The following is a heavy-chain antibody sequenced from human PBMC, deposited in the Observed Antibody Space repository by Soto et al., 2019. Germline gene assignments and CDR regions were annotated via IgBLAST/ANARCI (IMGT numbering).Heavy chain of an antibody. CDR3: ARSGSSIAARHYWFDP. D-gene: IGHD6-6*01. J-gene: IGHJ5*02. CDR2: IIPIFGTA. CDR1: GGTFSSYA. Sequence: QVQLVQSGAEVKKPGSSVKVSCKASGGTFSSYAISWVRQAPGQGLEWMGGIIPIFGTANYAQKFQGRVTIYADGSTSTADMELSSLRSEDTAVYYCARSGSSIAARHYWFDPWGQGTLVTVSS. V-gene: IGHV1-69*01.